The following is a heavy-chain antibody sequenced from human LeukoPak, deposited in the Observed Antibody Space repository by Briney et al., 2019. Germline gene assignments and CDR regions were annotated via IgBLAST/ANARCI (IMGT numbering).Heavy chain of an antibody. J-gene: IGHJ4*02. CDR1: GFTFSSYW. V-gene: IGHV3-74*03. CDR2: MDTDGRNI. Sequence: GCLRLSCAASGFTFSSYWMHWVRQTPGKGLVWVSRMDTDGRNIKSADSVKGRFTISRDNAKNTAYLQMNSLRAEDTAVYYCARGGAASGSYYTLGWGQGALVTVS. CDR3: ARGGAASGSYYTLG. D-gene: IGHD3-22*01.